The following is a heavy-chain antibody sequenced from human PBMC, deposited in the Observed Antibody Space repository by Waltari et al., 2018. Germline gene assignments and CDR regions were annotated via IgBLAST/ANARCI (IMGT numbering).Heavy chain of an antibody. CDR2: IYHSGST. D-gene: IGHD6-13*01. Sequence: QVQLQESGPGLVKPSETLSLTCAVAGYSISSGYYSGWIRQPPGKGLEWIGSIYHSGSTYYNPSLKSRVTISVDTSKNQFSLKLSSVTAADTAVYYCARDAHIAAAGPFDYWGQGTLVTVSS. CDR1: GYSISSGYY. V-gene: IGHV4-38-2*02. CDR3: ARDAHIAAAGPFDY. J-gene: IGHJ4*02.